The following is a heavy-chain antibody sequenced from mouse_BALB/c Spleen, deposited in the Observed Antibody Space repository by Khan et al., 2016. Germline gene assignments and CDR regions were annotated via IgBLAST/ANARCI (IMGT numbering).Heavy chain of an antibody. CDR2: IYPGDGDT. D-gene: IGHD2-1*01. CDR3: ANYGNFDY. CDR1: GYAFSSYW. J-gene: IGHJ2*01. Sequence: QVQLKQSGAELVRPGSSVKISCKASGYAFSSYWMNWVKQRPGQGLAWIGQIYPGDGDTNYNGKFKGKATLTVDKSSSTAYMQLSSLTSEDSAVYFCANYGNFDYWCQGTTLTVSS. V-gene: IGHV1-80*01.